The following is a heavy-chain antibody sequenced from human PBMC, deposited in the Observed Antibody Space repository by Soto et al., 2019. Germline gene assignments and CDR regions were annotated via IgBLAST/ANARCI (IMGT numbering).Heavy chain of an antibody. CDR3: ARVPIAAAGLNWFDP. CDR1: GYTFTSYG. CDR2: ISAYNGNT. V-gene: IGHV1-18*01. J-gene: IGHJ5*02. D-gene: IGHD6-13*01. Sequence: ASVKVSCKASGYTFTSYGISWVRQAPGQGLEWMGWISAYNGNTNYAQKLQGRVTMTTDTSTSTAYMELRSLRSDDTAVYYCARVPIAAAGLNWFDPWGQGTRVTVSS.